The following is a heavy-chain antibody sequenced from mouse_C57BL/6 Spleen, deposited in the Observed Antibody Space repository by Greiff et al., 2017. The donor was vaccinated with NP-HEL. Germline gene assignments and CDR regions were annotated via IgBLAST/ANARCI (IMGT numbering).Heavy chain of an antibody. J-gene: IGHJ2*01. D-gene: IGHD1-1*01. CDR3: ARSRYYGSDY. V-gene: IGHV1-52*01. Sequence: VQLQQPGAELVRPGSSVKLSCKASGYTFTSYWMHWVKQRPIQGLEWIGNIDPSDSETHYNQKFKDKATLTVDKSSSTAYMQLSSLTSEDSAVYYCARSRYYGSDYWGQGTTLTVSS. CDR1: GYTFTSYW. CDR2: IDPSDSET.